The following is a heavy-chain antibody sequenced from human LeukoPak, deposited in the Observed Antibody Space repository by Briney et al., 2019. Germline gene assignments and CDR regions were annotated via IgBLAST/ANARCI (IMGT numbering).Heavy chain of an antibody. CDR3: VRHTTSGWYQVVY. Sequence: SETLSLTCTVSGGCISNYFWSWIRQPPGKGLEWIGFITYSGSTDHNPSLKSRVTISVDASKNQFSLKLTSVTAADTAVYYCVRHTTSGWYQVVYWGQGTLVTVSS. V-gene: IGHV4-59*01. CDR2: ITYSGST. D-gene: IGHD6-19*01. CDR1: GGCISNYF. J-gene: IGHJ4*02.